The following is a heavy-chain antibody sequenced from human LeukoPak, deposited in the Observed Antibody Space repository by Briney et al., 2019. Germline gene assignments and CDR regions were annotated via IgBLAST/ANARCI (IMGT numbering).Heavy chain of an antibody. CDR3: ARAVTYYYDSSGAGY. D-gene: IGHD3-22*01. J-gene: IGHJ4*02. CDR2: IKQDGSEK. V-gene: IGHV3-7*01. Sequence: TGGSLRLSCAASGFTFSSYWMSWVRQAPGKGLEWVANIKQDGSEKYYVDSVKGRFTISRDNAKNSLYLQMNSLRAEDTAVYYCARAVTYYYDSSGAGYWGQGTLVTVSS. CDR1: GFTFSSYW.